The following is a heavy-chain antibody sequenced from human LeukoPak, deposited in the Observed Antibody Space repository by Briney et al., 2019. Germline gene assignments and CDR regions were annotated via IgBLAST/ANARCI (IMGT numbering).Heavy chain of an antibody. D-gene: IGHD3-22*01. CDR2: IYYSGST. CDR1: GGSISSYY. CDR3: ATQRITMIVVVITLGAFDI. V-gene: IGHV4-39*01. Sequence: TPSETLSLTCTVSGGSISSYYWGWIRQPPGKGLEWIGSIYYSGSTYYNPSLKSRVTISVDTSKNQFSLKLSSVTAADTAVYYCATQRITMIVVVITLGAFDIWGQGTMVTVSS. J-gene: IGHJ3*02.